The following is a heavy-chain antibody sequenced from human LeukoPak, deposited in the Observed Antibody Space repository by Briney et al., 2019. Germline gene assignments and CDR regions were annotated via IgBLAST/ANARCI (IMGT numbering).Heavy chain of an antibody. CDR2: ISAYNGHT. CDR3: ARHQGELRFYYYGMDV. CDR1: GYTFTGYY. D-gene: IGHD1-26*01. J-gene: IGHJ6*02. Sequence: ASVKVSCKASGYTFTGYYMHWVRQAPGQGLEWMGWISAYNGHTDYAQKFQGRVTMTTDTATRTAYMELRSLKSDDTAVYYCARHQGELRFYYYGMDVWGQGTRVTVSS. V-gene: IGHV1-18*04.